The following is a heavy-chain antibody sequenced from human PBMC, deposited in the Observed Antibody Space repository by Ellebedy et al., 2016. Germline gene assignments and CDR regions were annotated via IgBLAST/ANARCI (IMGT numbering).Heavy chain of an antibody. Sequence: GGSLRLSCAASGFTFSSYAMSWVRQAPGKGLERVSSISSSSSYIYYADSVKGRFTISRDNAKNSLYLQMNSLRAEDTAVYYCARDLLPIRAVMRIYYYYGMDVWGQGTTVTVSS. CDR2: ISSSSSYI. V-gene: IGHV3-21*01. J-gene: IGHJ6*02. CDR3: ARDLLPIRAVMRIYYYYGMDV. D-gene: IGHD2-21*01. CDR1: GFTFSSYA.